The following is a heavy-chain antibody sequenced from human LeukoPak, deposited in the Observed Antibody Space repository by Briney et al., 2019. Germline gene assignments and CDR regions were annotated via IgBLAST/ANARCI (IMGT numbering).Heavy chain of an antibody. CDR3: VRGLNGNSDS. V-gene: IGHV3-74*01. CDR2: MNSDGRTT. J-gene: IGHJ4*02. Sequence: GGSLRLSCAASGFTFSSSWMHWVRQAPGKWLIWVSRMNSDGRTTTYADSVKGRFTISRDNAKNTLFLQMNSLTADDTAVYYCVRGLNGNSDSWGQGALVTVSS. D-gene: IGHD2-8*01. CDR1: GFTFSSSW.